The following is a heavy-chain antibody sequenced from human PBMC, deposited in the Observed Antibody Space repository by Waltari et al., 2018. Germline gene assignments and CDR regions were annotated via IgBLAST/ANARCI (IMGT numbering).Heavy chain of an antibody. CDR3: ARIYCSGGSCYSPYYYYGMDV. V-gene: IGHV1-8*01. J-gene: IGHJ6*02. D-gene: IGHD2-15*01. CDR2: MNPNSGNT. Sequence: QVPLVQSGAEVKKPGASVKVSCKASGYTFTSYDLHWVRQATGQRLEWMGWMNPNSGNTGYAQKFQGRVTMTRNTSISTAYMELSSLRSEDTAVYYCARIYCSGGSCYSPYYYYGMDVWGQGTTVTVSS. CDR1: GYTFTSYD.